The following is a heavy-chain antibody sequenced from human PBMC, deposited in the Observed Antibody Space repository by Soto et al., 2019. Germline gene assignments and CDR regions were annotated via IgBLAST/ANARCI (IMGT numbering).Heavy chain of an antibody. CDR3: TRDQSRPNYDFWSGYHNWFDP. J-gene: IGHJ5*02. Sequence: PGGSLRLSCTASGFTFGDYAMSWFRQAPGKGLEWVGFIRSKAYGGTTEYAASVKGRFTISRDDSKSIAYLQMNSLKTEDTAVYYCTRDQSRPNYDFWSGYHNWFDPWGQGTLVPVSS. D-gene: IGHD3-3*01. CDR2: IRSKAYGGTT. CDR1: GFTFGDYA. V-gene: IGHV3-49*03.